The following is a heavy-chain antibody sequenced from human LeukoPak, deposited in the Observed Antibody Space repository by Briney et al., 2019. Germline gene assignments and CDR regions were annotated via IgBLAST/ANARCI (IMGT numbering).Heavy chain of an antibody. Sequence: HPGGTLRLSCAASGFTFSSYGMSWVRQAPGKGLEWVGFIRSKAYGGTTKNAASVKGRFTISRDDSRSIAYLQMNSLKTEDTAVYYCTRRYNYDSSGYYYVRDAFDIWGQGTMVTVSS. D-gene: IGHD3-22*01. CDR2: IRSKAYGGTT. V-gene: IGHV3-49*04. CDR3: TRRYNYDSSGYYYVRDAFDI. J-gene: IGHJ3*02. CDR1: GFTFSSYG.